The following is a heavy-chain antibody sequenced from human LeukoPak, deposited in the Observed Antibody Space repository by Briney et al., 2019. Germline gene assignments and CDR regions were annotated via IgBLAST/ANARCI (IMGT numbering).Heavy chain of an antibody. Sequence: HWVRQAPXXGLXXVAVIWYDGSNKYYADSVKGRFTISRDNSKNTLYLQMNSLRAEDTAVYYCARERYYYDSSGSDYWGQGTLVTVSS. V-gene: IGHV3-33*01. J-gene: IGHJ4*02. CDR2: IWYDGSNK. CDR3: ARERYYYDSSGSDY. D-gene: IGHD3-22*01.